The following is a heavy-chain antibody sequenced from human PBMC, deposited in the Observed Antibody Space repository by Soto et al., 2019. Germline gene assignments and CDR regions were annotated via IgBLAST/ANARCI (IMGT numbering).Heavy chain of an antibody. CDR3: AAGFTPDY. CDR2: IKGDGSEE. V-gene: IGHV3-7*01. D-gene: IGHD3-10*01. CDR1: GFTFSSSW. Sequence: EVQLVESGGVLVQPGGSLKVSCAASGFTFSSSWMNWVRQAPGKGLEWVANIKGDGSEEYYVDSVRGRFTISSDNANSSLSLQMNSLRAEDTAVYYCAAGFTPDYWGQGTLVTVSS. J-gene: IGHJ4*02.